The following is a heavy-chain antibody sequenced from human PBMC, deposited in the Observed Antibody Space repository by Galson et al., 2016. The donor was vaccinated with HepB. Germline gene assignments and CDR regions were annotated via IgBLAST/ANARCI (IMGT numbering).Heavy chain of an antibody. J-gene: IGHJ5*01. D-gene: IGHD6-13*01. Sequence: SLRLSCAASGFPFSRYGMHWVRQAPGKGLEWLAVISFDGNYISYGDSVNGRFIVSRDNTKNTLYLQVNNLRAADTAVYYCAKDSGPGGSLPHWLESWGQGTLVTVSS. V-gene: IGHV3-30*18. CDR1: GFPFSRYG. CDR3: AKDSGPGGSLPHWLES. CDR2: ISFDGNYI.